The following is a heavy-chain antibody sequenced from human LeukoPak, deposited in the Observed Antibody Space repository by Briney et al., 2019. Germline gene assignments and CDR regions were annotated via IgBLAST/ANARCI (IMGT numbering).Heavy chain of an antibody. CDR2: ISSSSSYI. Sequence: GGSLRLSCAASGFTFSSYSMNWVCQAPGKGLEWVSSISSSSSYIYYADSVKGRFTISRDNAKNSLYLQMNSLRAEDTAVYYCARTPYSSSWWNAFDIWGQGTMVTVSS. CDR3: ARTPYSSSWWNAFDI. D-gene: IGHD6-13*01. V-gene: IGHV3-21*01. CDR1: GFTFSSYS. J-gene: IGHJ3*02.